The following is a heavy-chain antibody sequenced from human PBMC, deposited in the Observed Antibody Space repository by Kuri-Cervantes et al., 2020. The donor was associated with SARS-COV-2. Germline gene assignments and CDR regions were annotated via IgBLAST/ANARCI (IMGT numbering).Heavy chain of an antibody. D-gene: IGHD3-3*01. CDR3: ARDSRSSYQVLLDHYYYSYMDV. J-gene: IGHJ6*03. CDR1: GGSLGSGDYY. Sequence: LRLSCTVSGGSLGSGDYYWTWVRQPPGKDLEWIGNIYYSGSAFYNPSLKSRVTMSLDMSRSQFSLRLTSVTAADTAVYYCARDSRSSYQVLLDHYYYSYMDVWDKGTTVTVSS. V-gene: IGHV4-30-4*08. CDR2: IYYSGSA.